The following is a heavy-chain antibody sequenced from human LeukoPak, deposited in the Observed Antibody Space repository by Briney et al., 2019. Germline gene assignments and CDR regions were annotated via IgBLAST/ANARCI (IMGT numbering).Heavy chain of an antibody. J-gene: IGHJ6*02. CDR3: ARDPVSHRYDFWSTSYDMDV. D-gene: IGHD3-3*01. Sequence: GGSLRLSCAASGFTSSSYGMHWVRQAPGKGLEWVAVIWYDGSNKYYADSVKGRFTISRDNSKNTLYLQMNSLRAEDTAVYYCARDPVSHRYDFWSTSYDMDVWGQGTTVTVSS. CDR2: IWYDGSNK. V-gene: IGHV3-33*01. CDR1: GFTSSSYG.